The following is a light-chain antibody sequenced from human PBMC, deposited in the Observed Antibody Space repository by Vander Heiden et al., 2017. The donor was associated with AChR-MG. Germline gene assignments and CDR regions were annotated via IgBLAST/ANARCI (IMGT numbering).Light chain of an antibody. J-gene: IGKJ1*01. V-gene: IGKV1-16*01. Sequence: DIQMTQSPSSLSASVGDRVTITCRASEGIRNYLAWFQQKPGEAPKSLIYTASTLQGGVPSRFSGSGSGTDFTLTISSLQPEDFATYYCQQDNTYPSTFGQGTRVEVK. CDR2: TAS. CDR1: EGIRNY. CDR3: QQDNTYPST.